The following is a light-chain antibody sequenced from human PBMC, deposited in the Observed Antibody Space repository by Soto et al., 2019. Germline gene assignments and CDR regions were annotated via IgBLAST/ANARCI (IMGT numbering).Light chain of an antibody. CDR1: QDINRW. Sequence: IQMPQAPSTLSAAGGDRVSIPCRASQDINRWLAWYQQKPGKAPKILIYNADTLESGVPSRFSGSGYGTEFILTISSLQPDDFATHYCQQFSLYWAFGQGTKVDI. CDR2: NAD. V-gene: IGKV1-5*01. J-gene: IGKJ1*01. CDR3: QQFSLYWA.